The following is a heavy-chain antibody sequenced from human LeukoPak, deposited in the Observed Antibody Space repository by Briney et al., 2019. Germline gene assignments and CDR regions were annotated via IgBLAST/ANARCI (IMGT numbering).Heavy chain of an antibody. V-gene: IGHV3-74*01. CDR1: GFTFSSYW. Sequence: GGSLRPSCAASGFTFSSYWMHWVRQAPGKGLVWVSRINSDGSTTIYADSVKGRFTISRDNSKNTLYLQMNSLRAEDTAVYYCARGGAPRDYWGQGTLVTVSS. CDR2: INSDGSTT. CDR3: ARGGAPRDY. D-gene: IGHD3-16*01. J-gene: IGHJ4*02.